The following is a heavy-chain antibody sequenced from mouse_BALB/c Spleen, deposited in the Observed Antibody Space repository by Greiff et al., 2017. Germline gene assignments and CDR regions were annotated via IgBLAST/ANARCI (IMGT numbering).Heavy chain of an antibody. CDR1: GFSLTSYG. Sequence: QVQLKESGPGLVAPSQSLSITCTVSGFSLTSYGVHWVRQPPGKGLEWLGVIWAGGSTNYNSALMSRLSISKDNSKSQVFLKMNSLQTDDTAMYYCASFITTVVASRDYWGQGTTLTVSS. D-gene: IGHD1-1*01. V-gene: IGHV2-9*02. CDR2: IWAGGST. J-gene: IGHJ2*01. CDR3: ASFITTVVASRDY.